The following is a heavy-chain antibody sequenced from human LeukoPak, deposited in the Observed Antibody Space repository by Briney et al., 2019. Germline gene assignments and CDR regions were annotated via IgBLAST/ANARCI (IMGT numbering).Heavy chain of an antibody. CDR3: ATLVVPAAIGDMGWFDP. CDR2: MNPNSGNT. D-gene: IGHD2-2*01. Sequence: ASVKVSCTASGYTFTSYDINWVRQATGQGVEWMGWMNPNSGNTGYAQKFQGRVTMTRNTSISTAYMELSSLRSEDTAVYYCATLVVPAAIGDMGWFDPWGQGTLVTVSS. J-gene: IGHJ5*02. CDR1: GYTFTSYD. V-gene: IGHV1-8*01.